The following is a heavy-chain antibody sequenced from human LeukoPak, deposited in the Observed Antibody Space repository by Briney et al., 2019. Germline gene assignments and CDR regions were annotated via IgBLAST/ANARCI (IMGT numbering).Heavy chain of an antibody. CDR1: GGSFSGYY. V-gene: IGHV4-34*01. CDR2: INHSGST. Sequence: SETLSLTCAVYGGSFSGYYWSWIRQPPGKGLEWIGEINHSGSTNYNPSLKSRVTISVDTSKNQFSLKLSSVTAADTAVYYCARGLGYYDFWSDYQYYFDYWGQGTLVTVSS. D-gene: IGHD3-3*01. J-gene: IGHJ4*02. CDR3: ARGLGYYDFWSDYQYYFDY.